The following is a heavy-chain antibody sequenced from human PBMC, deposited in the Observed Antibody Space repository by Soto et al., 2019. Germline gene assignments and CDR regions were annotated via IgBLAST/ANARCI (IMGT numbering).Heavy chain of an antibody. CDR2: IYYSGST. CDR3: ARTSSGYSTTFDY. D-gene: IGHD3-22*01. V-gene: IGHV4-31*03. J-gene: IGHJ4*02. CDR1: GDSISTGGYY. Sequence: QVQLQESGPGLVKPSQTLSLTCTVSGDSISTGGYYWSWIRQHPGKGLEWIGYIYYSGSTFYNPSLKSRVTISVDTSQNQFSLKLTSVTAADTAVYYCARTSSGYSTTFDYWGQGTLVTVSS.